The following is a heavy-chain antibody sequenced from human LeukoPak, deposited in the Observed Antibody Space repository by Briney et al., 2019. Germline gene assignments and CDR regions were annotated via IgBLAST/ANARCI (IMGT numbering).Heavy chain of an antibody. Sequence: PGGSLRLSCAASGFTFSSYAMSWVRQAPGKGLEWVSAISGSGGSTYYADSVKGRFTISRDNSKNTLYLQMNSLRAEDTAVYYCAKVGVDYYDSSGSGAFDIWGQGRMVTVSS. CDR3: AKVGVDYYDSSGSGAFDI. D-gene: IGHD3-22*01. CDR2: ISGSGGST. V-gene: IGHV3-23*01. J-gene: IGHJ3*02. CDR1: GFTFSSYA.